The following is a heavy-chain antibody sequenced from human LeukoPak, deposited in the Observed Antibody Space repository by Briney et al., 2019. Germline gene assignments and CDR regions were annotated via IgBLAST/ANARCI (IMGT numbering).Heavy chain of an antibody. CDR2: INPHSGAT. D-gene: IGHD1-14*01. CDR3: ARPPGLPAAPEGKYFHD. Sequence: ASVKVSCKASGYAFTGYCTHWVRQAPGQGLEWMGWINPHSGATNYPQKFQGRVTMTRDTSITTAYMELIRLRSDDTAVYYCARPPGLPAAPEGKYFHDWGQGTLVTVSS. CDR1: GYAFTGYC. J-gene: IGHJ1*01. V-gene: IGHV1-2*02.